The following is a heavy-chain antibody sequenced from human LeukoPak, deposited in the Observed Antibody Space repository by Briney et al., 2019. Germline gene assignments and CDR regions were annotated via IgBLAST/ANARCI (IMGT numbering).Heavy chain of an antibody. CDR1: GFTFSSYG. CDR3: AKGRVGAKYYFDY. CDR2: ISYDGSNK. D-gene: IGHD1-26*01. Sequence: GRSLRLSCAASGFTFSSYGMHWVRQAPGKGLEWVAVISYDGSNKYYADSVKGRFTISRDNSKNTLYLQMNSLRAEDTAVYYCAKGRVGAKYYFDYWGQGTLVTVSS. V-gene: IGHV3-30*18. J-gene: IGHJ4*02.